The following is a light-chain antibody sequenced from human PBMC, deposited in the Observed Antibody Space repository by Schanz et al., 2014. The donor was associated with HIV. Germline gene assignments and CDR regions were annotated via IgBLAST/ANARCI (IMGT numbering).Light chain of an antibody. CDR3: QQYQSIPLT. V-gene: IGKV1-8*01. CDR2: SAS. Sequence: IQMTQSPSTLSASVGDRVTITCRTSQDISNYLAWYQQKPGEAPRLLIHSASTLQSGVPSRFSGRGSGTYFTLTISCLQSEDFATYFYCQQYQSIPLTFGQGTRLEI. CDR1: QDISNY. J-gene: IGKJ5*01.